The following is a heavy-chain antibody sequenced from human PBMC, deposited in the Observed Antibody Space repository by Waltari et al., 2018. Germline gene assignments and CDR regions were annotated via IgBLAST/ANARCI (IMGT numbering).Heavy chain of an antibody. Sequence: EVSLVESGGDLAQPGASLRLSGAASVFSVTYYWMRWVRQVPGKGLEWVADINESGSKKYYVDSVKGRFTISRDNAKNSVDLQMNSLRVEDTAVYYCARDDNINGASDAFDIWGQGTMVTVSS. J-gene: IGHJ3*02. V-gene: IGHV3-7*01. D-gene: IGHD2-8*01. CDR2: INESGSKK. CDR1: VFSVTYYW. CDR3: ARDDNINGASDAFDI.